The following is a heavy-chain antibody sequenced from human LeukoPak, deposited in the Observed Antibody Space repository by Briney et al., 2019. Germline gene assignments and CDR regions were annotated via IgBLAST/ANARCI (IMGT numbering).Heavy chain of an antibody. CDR1: GFTFSSYS. D-gene: IGHD2-21*02. CDR3: VVTLAVDAFDI. Sequence: GGSLRLSCAASGFTFSSYSMNWVRQAPGKGLEWVSSISSSSSYIYYADSVKGRFTISRDNAKNSLYLQMNSLRAEDTAVYYCVVTLAVDAFDIWGQGTMVTVSS. V-gene: IGHV3-21*01. J-gene: IGHJ3*02. CDR2: ISSSSSYI.